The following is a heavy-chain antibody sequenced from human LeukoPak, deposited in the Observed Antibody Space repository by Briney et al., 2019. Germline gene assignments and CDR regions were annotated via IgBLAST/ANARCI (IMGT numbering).Heavy chain of an antibody. Sequence: SETLSLTCTVSGGSIRSSYYYWGWIRQHPGKGLEWIGYIYYSGSTYYNPSLKSRVTISVDTSKNQFSLKLSSVTAADTAVYYCARDLGRFDPWGQGTLVTVSS. CDR2: IYYSGST. CDR3: ARDLGRFDP. J-gene: IGHJ5*02. V-gene: IGHV4-31*03. CDR1: GGSIRSSYYY.